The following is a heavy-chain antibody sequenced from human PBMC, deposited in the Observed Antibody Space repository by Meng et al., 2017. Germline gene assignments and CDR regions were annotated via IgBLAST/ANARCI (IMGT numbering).Heavy chain of an antibody. V-gene: IGHV1-2*06. CDR2: INPNSGGT. CDR3: ARDYREYCSGGSCYYFDY. CDR1: GYTFTGYY. D-gene: IGHD2-15*01. Sequence: QWRLGHSGAEVKKPGASVKVSCKASGYTFTGYYMHWVRQAPGQGLEWMGRINPNSGGTNYAQKFQGRVTMTRDTSISTAYMELSRLRSDDTAVYYCARDYREYCSGGSCYYFDYWGQGTLVTVSS. J-gene: IGHJ4*02.